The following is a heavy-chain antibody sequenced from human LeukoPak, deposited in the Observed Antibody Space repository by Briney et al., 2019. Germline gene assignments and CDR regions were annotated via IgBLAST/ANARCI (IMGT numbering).Heavy chain of an antibody. V-gene: IGHV3-7*01. CDR3: AREVNGGSYLFDY. CDR1: GFTFSSYS. Sequence: GGSLRLSCAASGFTFSSYSMNWVRQAPGKGLEWVANIKEDGSEKYYVDSVKGRFTISRDNAKNSLYLQMNSLRAEDTAVYYCAREVNGGSYLFDYWGQGTLVTVSS. CDR2: IKEDGSEK. J-gene: IGHJ4*02. D-gene: IGHD1-26*01.